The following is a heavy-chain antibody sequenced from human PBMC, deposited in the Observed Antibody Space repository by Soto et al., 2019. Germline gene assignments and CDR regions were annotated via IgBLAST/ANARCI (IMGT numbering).Heavy chain of an antibody. V-gene: IGHV3-21*01. Sequence: EVQLVESGGGLVKPGGSLRLSCAASGFTFSSYSMNWVRQAPGKGLEWVSSISSSSSYIYYADSVKGRFTISRDNAKNSVYLQMNSLRAEDTAVYYCASYCSSTSCSPPNWFDPWGQGTLVTVSS. CDR3: ASYCSSTSCSPPNWFDP. CDR1: GFTFSSYS. D-gene: IGHD2-2*01. CDR2: ISSSSSYI. J-gene: IGHJ5*02.